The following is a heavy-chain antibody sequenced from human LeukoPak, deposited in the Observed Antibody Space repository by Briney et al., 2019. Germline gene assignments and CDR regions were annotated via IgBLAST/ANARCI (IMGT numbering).Heavy chain of an antibody. CDR2: IYHSGST. CDR1: GGSISSSNW. CDR3: ARDCSPKYYYDSSGYYRDWYFDL. Sequence: SSETLSLTCAVSGGSISSSNWWSWVRQPPGKGLEWIGEIYHSGSTNYNPSLKSRVTISVDKSKSQFSLKLSSVTAADTAVYYCARDCSPKYYYDSSGYYRDWYFDLWGRGTLVTVSS. V-gene: IGHV4-4*02. J-gene: IGHJ2*01. D-gene: IGHD3-22*01.